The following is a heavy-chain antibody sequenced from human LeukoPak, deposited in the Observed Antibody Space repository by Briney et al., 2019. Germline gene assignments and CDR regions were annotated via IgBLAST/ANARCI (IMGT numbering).Heavy chain of an antibody. CDR2: ISSSSGYK. D-gene: IGHD6-13*01. J-gene: IGHJ4*02. CDR3: AREGLAAAGLDY. V-gene: IGHV3-21*01. Sequence: GGSLRLSCAASGFSFSSFSMNWVRQAPGKGLEWVSSISSSSGYKYYADSMKGRFTVSRDNAKNSPYLQMNSLRVEDTAVYFCAREGLAAAGLDYWGQGTLVTVSS. CDR1: GFSFSSFS.